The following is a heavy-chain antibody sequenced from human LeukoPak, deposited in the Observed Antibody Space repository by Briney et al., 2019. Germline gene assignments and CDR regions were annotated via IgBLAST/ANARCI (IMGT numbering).Heavy chain of an antibody. CDR3: ATTVTTLYGMDV. CDR2: INHSGST. Sequence: PSETLSLTCAVYGGSFSGYYWSWIRQPPGKGLESIGEINHSGSTNYNPSLKSRVTMSVDTSKNQFSLKLSSVTAADTAVYYCATTVTTLYGMDVWGQGTTVTVSS. CDR1: GGSFSGYY. D-gene: IGHD4-17*01. V-gene: IGHV4-34*01. J-gene: IGHJ6*02.